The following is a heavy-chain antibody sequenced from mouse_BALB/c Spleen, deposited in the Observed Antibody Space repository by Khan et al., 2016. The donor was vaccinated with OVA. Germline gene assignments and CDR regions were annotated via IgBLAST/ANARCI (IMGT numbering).Heavy chain of an antibody. J-gene: IGHJ2*01. CDR3: ARIKKRVATYFDD. CDR1: GYTFTSYW. CDR2: TNPTNGRT. D-gene: IGHD1-1*01. Sequence: QVQLQQSGAELVKAGASVKMSCKASGYTFTSYWMHWVKQRLGQGLEWFAETNPTNGRTYYNEKFKRKATLTVDKSSRTAYMQLRGPTFEDSAVYDFARIKKRVATYFDDWGQGTTLTGSS. V-gene: IGHV1S81*02.